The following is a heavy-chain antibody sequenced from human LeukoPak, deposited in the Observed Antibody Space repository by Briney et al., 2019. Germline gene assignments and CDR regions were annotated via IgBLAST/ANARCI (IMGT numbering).Heavy chain of an antibody. CDR3: ASGIAVAGTRATDPFDY. CDR1: GGTFSSYA. Sequence: SVKVSCKASGGTFSSYAISWVRQAPGQGLEWMGRIIPILGIANYAQKFQGRVTITADKSTSTAYMELSSLRSEDTAVYYCASGIAVAGTRATDPFDYWGQGILVTVSS. D-gene: IGHD6-19*01. V-gene: IGHV1-69*04. CDR2: IIPILGIA. J-gene: IGHJ4*02.